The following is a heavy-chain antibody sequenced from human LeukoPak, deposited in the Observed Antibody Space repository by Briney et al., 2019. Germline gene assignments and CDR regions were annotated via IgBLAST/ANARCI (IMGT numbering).Heavy chain of an antibody. D-gene: IGHD3-16*01. V-gene: IGHV4-34*01. CDR1: GGSFSDYF. CDR2: INHSGRT. Sequence: PSETLSLTCAVYGGSFSDYFWGWIRQPPGKGLEWIGEINHSGRTYYNPSLKSRVTISVDTSKNQFSLNLSSVTAADTAVYYCARRRGRTFYFDYWGQGTLVTVSS. J-gene: IGHJ4*02. CDR3: ARRRGRTFYFDY.